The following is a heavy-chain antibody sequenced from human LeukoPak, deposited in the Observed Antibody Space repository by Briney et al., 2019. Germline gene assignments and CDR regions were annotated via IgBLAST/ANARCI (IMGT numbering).Heavy chain of an antibody. J-gene: IGHJ4*02. CDR2: INSDSRDT. V-gene: IGHV3-74*03. D-gene: IGHD3-3*01. CDR3: ARESEIRFLEWLFVFDY. CDR1: GFTFSNYY. Sequence: PGGSLRLSCAASGFTFSNYYVHWVRQPPGKGLVRVSRINSDSRDTTYVDSVKGRFTISRDNAKNTVYLQMNSLRAEDTAVYYCARESEIRFLEWLFVFDYWGQGTLVTVSS.